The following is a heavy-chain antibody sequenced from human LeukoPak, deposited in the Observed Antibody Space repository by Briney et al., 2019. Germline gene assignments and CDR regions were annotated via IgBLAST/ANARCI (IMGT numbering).Heavy chain of an antibody. V-gene: IGHV4-39*07. CDR1: GGSISSSSYY. CDR2: IYYSGST. CDR3: AVYYDSSGYYHVPEYFQH. Sequence: SETLSLTCTVSGGSISSSSYYWGWIRKPPGKGLEWIGSIYYSGSTYYNPSLKSRVTISVDTSKNQISLKLSSVTAADTAVYYCAVYYDSSGYYHVPEYFQHWGQGTLVTVSS. D-gene: IGHD3-22*01. J-gene: IGHJ1*01.